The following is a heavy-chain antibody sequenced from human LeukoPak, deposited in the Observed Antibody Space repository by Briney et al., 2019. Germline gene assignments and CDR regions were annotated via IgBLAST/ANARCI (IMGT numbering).Heavy chain of an antibody. CDR1: GFTFSSYR. CDR3: TRDSPGIAAADNWEAFFDY. D-gene: IGHD6-13*01. Sequence: PGGSLRLSCAASGFTFSSYRMHWVRQAPGKGLEWVAVIWYDGSNKYYADSVKGRFTISRDNSKNTLYLQMNSLRAEDTAVYYCTRDSPGIAAADNWEAFFDYWGQGTLVTVSS. V-gene: IGHV3-33*01. J-gene: IGHJ4*02. CDR2: IWYDGSNK.